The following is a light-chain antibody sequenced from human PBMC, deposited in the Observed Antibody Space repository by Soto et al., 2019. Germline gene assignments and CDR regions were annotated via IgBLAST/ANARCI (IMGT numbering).Light chain of an antibody. CDR3: QQLNSYPSIT. Sequence: DIQFTQSPSFLSASVGGRVTIPCRASQGHSRYLAWYQQKPGKAPKLLIYAASTLQSGVPSRFSGSGSGTEFTLTISSLQPEDFATYYCQQLNSYPSITFGQGTRLEIK. CDR2: AAS. J-gene: IGKJ5*01. V-gene: IGKV1-9*01. CDR1: QGHSRY.